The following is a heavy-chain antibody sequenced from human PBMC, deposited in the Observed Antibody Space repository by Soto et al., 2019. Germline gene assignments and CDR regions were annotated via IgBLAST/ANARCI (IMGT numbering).Heavy chain of an antibody. J-gene: IGHJ6*02. CDR3: ARSPNTNWNEGYYYYYGMDV. V-gene: IGHV1-18*01. D-gene: IGHD1-1*01. Sequence: GAPVKVSCKSSGYTFTSYGISWVRQAPGQGLEWMGWISAYNGNTNYAQKLQGRVTMTTDTSTSTAYMELRSLRSDDTAVYYCARSPNTNWNEGYYYYYGMDVWGQGTTVNVSS. CDR2: ISAYNGNT. CDR1: GYTFTSYG.